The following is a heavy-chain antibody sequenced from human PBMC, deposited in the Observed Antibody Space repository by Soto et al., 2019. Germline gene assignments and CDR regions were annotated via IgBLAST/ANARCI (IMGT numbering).Heavy chain of an antibody. D-gene: IGHD3-10*01. V-gene: IGHV4-31*03. CDR1: GGSISSVGYY. CDR3: ARDKYYYGSAQDGMYX. CDR2: IYYSGST. J-gene: IGHJ6*02. Sequence: SETLSLTCTVSGGSISSVGYYWTWIRQHPGKGLELIGYIYYSGSTYYNPSLKSRVTISVDTSKNQFSLKLSSVTAADTAVYYCARDKYYYGSAQDGMYXWGQGTTVTVS.